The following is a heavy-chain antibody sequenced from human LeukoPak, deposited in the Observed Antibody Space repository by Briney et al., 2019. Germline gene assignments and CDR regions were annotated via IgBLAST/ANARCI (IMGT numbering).Heavy chain of an antibody. Sequence: GGSLRLSCAASGFTFSSYWMHWVRQAPGKGLVRVSRINSDGSSTSYADSVKARFTISRDNAKNTLYLQMNSLRAEDTAVYYCASGIPWYYDILTGNNWFDPWGQGTLVTVSS. CDR2: INSDGSST. CDR3: ASGIPWYYDILTGNNWFDP. V-gene: IGHV3-74*01. D-gene: IGHD3-9*01. J-gene: IGHJ5*02. CDR1: GFTFSSYW.